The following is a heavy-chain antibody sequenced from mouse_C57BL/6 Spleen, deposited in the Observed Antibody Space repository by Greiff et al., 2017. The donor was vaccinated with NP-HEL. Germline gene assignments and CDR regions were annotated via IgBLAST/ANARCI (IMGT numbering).Heavy chain of an antibody. CDR1: GYTFTSYW. D-gene: IGHD1-1*01. V-gene: IGHV1-55*01. Sequence: VQLQQPGAELVKPGASVKMSCKASGYTFTSYWITWVKQRPGHGLEWIGDIYPGSGSTTYNEKFKSKATLTVDTSSTTAYMQLSSLTSDDSAVYYCAIGATTVVATDYFGCWGQGTTRTVSS. CDR3: AIGATTVVATDYFGC. CDR2: IYPGSGST. J-gene: IGHJ2*01.